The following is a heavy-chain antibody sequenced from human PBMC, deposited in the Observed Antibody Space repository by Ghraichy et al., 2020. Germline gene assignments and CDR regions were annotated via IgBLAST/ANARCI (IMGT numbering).Heavy chain of an antibody. CDR1: GDTFSSFA. CDR2: ITPLSNTA. D-gene: IGHD2/OR15-2a*01. Sequence: SVKVSCKVSGDTFSSFAMSWVRQAPGQGLERMGRITPLSNTATYAQRFHSRLTLSADESTSTAYMELSSLKSDDTAVYYCARVRVGPHSPYYLDPWGQGTLVTVSS. J-gene: IGHJ5*02. CDR3: ARVRVGPHSPYYLDP. V-gene: IGHV1-69*13.